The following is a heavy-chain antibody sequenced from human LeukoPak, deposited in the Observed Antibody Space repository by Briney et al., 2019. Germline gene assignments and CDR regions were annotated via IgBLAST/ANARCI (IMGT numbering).Heavy chain of an antibody. CDR3: ARDVGYGSGSYHFDY. CDR1: GGTFSSYA. Sequence: SVKVSCKASGGTFSSYAISSVRQAPGQGLEWMGGIIPIFGTANYAQKFQGRVTITADESTSTAYMELSSLRSEDTAVYYCARDVGYGSGSYHFDYWGQGTLVTVSS. J-gene: IGHJ4*02. D-gene: IGHD3-10*01. V-gene: IGHV1-69*13. CDR2: IIPIFGTA.